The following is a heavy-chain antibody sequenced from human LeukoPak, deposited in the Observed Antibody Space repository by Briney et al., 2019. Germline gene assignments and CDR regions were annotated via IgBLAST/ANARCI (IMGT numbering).Heavy chain of an antibody. D-gene: IGHD2-2*02. J-gene: IGHJ4*02. Sequence: SETLSLTCTVSGGSISSYYWSWLRQPPGKGLEWIGYIYTSGSTNYNPSLKSRVTISVDTSKNQFSLKLSSVTAADTAVYYCARSPRACSSTSCYTLRRAYYFDYWGQGTLVTVSS. CDR1: GGSISSYY. CDR2: IYTSGST. V-gene: IGHV4-4*09. CDR3: ARSPRACSSTSCYTLRRAYYFDY.